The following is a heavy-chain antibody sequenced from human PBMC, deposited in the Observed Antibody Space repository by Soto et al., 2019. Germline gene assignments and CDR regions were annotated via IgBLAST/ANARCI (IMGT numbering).Heavy chain of an antibody. CDR1: GFTFSSHS. D-gene: IGHD5-18*01. V-gene: IGHV3-74*01. CDR2: INSDGSST. Sequence: EVQLVESGGSLVQPGGPLRLSCAASGFTFSSHSMHWVRQAPGKGLVWVSRINSDGSSTTYADSVKGRFTFSRDNAKNTLYLQMNSLRAEDTAIYYCARDEGYGYGVDYWGQGTLVTVSS. CDR3: ARDEGYGYGVDY. J-gene: IGHJ4*02.